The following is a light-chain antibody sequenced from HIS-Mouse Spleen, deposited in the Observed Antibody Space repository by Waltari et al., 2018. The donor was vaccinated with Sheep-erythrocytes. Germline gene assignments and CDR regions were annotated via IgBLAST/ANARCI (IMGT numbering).Light chain of an antibody. V-gene: IGLV2-8*01. Sequence: QSALTQPPSASGSPVQSVTIPCTGTRSDVGGYNYVSWYQQHPGKAPKLMIYEVSKRPSGVPDRFSGSKSGNTASLTVSGLQAEDEADYYCSSYAGSNNWVFGGGTKLTVL. CDR3: SSYAGSNNWV. CDR1: RSDVGGYNY. J-gene: IGLJ3*02. CDR2: EVS.